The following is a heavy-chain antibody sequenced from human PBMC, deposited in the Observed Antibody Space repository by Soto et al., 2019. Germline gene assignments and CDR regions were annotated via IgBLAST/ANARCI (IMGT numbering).Heavy chain of an antibody. CDR1: GGTFSSYA. Sequence: GASVKVSCKASGGTFSSYAISWVRQAPGQGLEWMGGIIPIFGTANYAQKFQGRVTITADESTSTAYMELSSLRSEDTAVYYCASLGSGSPGRFDYWGQGTLVTVSS. V-gene: IGHV1-69*13. CDR3: ASLGSGSPGRFDY. CDR2: IIPIFGTA. D-gene: IGHD6-19*01. J-gene: IGHJ4*02.